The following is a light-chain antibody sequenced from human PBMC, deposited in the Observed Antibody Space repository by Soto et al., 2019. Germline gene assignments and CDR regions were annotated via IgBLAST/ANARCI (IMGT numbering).Light chain of an antibody. CDR2: DAS. J-gene: IGKJ5*01. V-gene: IGKV3-11*01. Sequence: DIVLTQSPSTLSLSPGERATLACRASQSVSTYLAWYQQRPGQAPRLLIYDASNRATGIPARFSGSGSGTDFTLTISSLEPEDFAVYYCQQPSNWLITFGQGTRLEIK. CDR1: QSVSTY. CDR3: QQPSNWLIT.